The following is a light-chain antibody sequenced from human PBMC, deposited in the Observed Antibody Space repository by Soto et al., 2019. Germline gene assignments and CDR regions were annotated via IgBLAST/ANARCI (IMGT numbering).Light chain of an antibody. CDR2: GAS. V-gene: IGKV3-20*01. CDR1: QSVSNNY. J-gene: IGKJ1*01. Sequence: EIVLTQSPAPPSLSPGERTTLSCTARQSVSNNYLAWYQQKPGQAPRLLIYGASNRATGIPDRFSGSGSGTDFTLTISRLEPEDFAVYYCQQNGSSGTFGQGTKVDIK. CDR3: QQNGSSGT.